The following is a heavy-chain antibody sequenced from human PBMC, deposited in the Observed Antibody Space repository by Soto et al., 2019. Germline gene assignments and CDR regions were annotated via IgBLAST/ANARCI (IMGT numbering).Heavy chain of an antibody. CDR1: GFSFSSYA. Sequence: GGSLRLSCAASGFSFSSYAMSWVRQAPGKGLEWVSAISGSGGSTYYADSVKGRFTISRDNSKNTLYLQMNSLRAEDTAVYYCAKVGTYYDSSGYYDYWGQGTLVTVS. V-gene: IGHV3-23*01. J-gene: IGHJ4*02. CDR2: ISGSGGST. CDR3: AKVGTYYDSSGYYDY. D-gene: IGHD3-22*01.